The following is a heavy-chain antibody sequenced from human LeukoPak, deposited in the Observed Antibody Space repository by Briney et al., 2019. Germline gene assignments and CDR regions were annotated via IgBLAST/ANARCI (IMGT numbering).Heavy chain of an antibody. CDR2: IYYSGST. CDR3: ARARAAGFFDY. V-gene: IGHV4-61*01. J-gene: IGHJ4*02. D-gene: IGHD6-13*01. CDR1: GGSISSGSYY. Sequence: SSQTLSLTCTVSGGSISSGSYYWSWIRQPPGKGLEWIGYIYYSGSTNYNPSLKSRVTISVDTSKNQFSLKLSSVTAADTAVYYCARARAAGFFDYWGQGTLVTVSS.